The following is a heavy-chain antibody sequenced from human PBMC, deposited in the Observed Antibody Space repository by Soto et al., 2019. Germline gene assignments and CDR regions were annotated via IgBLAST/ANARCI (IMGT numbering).Heavy chain of an antibody. D-gene: IGHD3-16*01. V-gene: IGHV4-34*12. Sequence: QVQLPQWGTGLLKSSDTLSLNCAVYAGSFSPYYWSWVRPPPGKGLEWIGETVQSGGTYYNPSLKTRVTVSLDTSKNRFSLEVKSVTAADAPVYYCAIGRGGNKYWGQGTLVTVSS. CDR3: AIGRGGNKY. CDR2: TVQSGGT. CDR1: AGSFSPYY. J-gene: IGHJ4*02.